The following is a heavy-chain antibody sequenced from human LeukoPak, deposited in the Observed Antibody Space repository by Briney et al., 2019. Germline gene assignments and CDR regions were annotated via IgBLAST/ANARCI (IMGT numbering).Heavy chain of an antibody. CDR1: GGSMVSSGYY. CDR3: ARRVGNYGDGAFDI. V-gene: IGHV4-39*01. D-gene: IGHD4-17*01. J-gene: IGHJ3*02. CDR2: IYYTGST. Sequence: SETLSLTCAVSGGSMVSSGYYWGWSRQPPGKGLEWIGSIYYTGSTHYTPSLKSRVTISVDTSKKQFSLKLTSVTAADTALYYXARRVGNYGDGAFDIWSQGTMVTVSS.